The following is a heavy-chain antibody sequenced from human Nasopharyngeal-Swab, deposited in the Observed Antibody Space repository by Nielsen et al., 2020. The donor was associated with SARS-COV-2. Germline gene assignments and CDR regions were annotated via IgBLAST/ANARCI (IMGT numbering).Heavy chain of an antibody. CDR3: ARESGWGSSQYYYYYGMDV. D-gene: IGHD3-16*01. V-gene: IGHV3-30*04. CDR2: ISYDGSNK. Sequence: VRQAPGKGLEWVAVISYDGSNKYYADSVKGRFTISRDNSKNTLYLQMNSLRAEDTAVYYCARESGWGSSQYYYYYGMDVWGQGTTVTVSS. J-gene: IGHJ6*02.